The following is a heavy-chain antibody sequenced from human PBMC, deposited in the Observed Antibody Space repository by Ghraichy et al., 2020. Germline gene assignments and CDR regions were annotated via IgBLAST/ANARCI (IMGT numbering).Heavy chain of an antibody. CDR1: GGSISDYY. J-gene: IGHJ5*02. D-gene: IGHD3-9*01. V-gene: IGHV4-59*01. CDR3: ARGVRPPSLLTGSHWFDP. Sequence: SETLSLTCSVSGGSISDYYWTWIRQPPAKGLEWIGYFYYRGATNYNPSLKSRLSISVDTSKNQFSLKLYSVTAADTAVYYCARGVRPPSLLTGSHWFDPWGQGTLVTVSS. CDR2: FYYRGAT.